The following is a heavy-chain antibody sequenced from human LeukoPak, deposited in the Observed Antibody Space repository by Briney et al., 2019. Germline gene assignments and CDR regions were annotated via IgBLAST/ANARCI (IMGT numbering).Heavy chain of an antibody. V-gene: IGHV3-21*01. Sequence: PGGSLTLSCAASGFTLSSYSMKWVGQAPGKGLEWGSSISSSSSYIYYADSVKGRFTISRDNAKNSLYLQMNSLRAEDTAVYYCARDLRKSPGYSYGVGAFDIWGQGTMVTVSS. CDR3: ARDLRKSPGYSYGVGAFDI. CDR1: GFTLSSYS. CDR2: ISSSSSYI. J-gene: IGHJ3*02. D-gene: IGHD5-18*01.